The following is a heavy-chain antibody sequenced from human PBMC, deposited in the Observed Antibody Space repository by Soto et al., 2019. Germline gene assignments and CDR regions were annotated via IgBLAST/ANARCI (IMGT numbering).Heavy chain of an antibody. CDR2: IYYSGST. V-gene: IGHV4-61*01. Sequence: TLSLTCTVSGGSVSSGSYYWSWIRQPPGKGLEWIGYIYYSGSTNYNPSLKNRVTISVDTSKNQFSLKLTSVTAADTAVYYCARDKITGLFDYWGQGTLVTVSS. CDR3: ARDKITGLFDY. CDR1: GGSVSSGSYY. D-gene: IGHD2-8*02. J-gene: IGHJ4*02.